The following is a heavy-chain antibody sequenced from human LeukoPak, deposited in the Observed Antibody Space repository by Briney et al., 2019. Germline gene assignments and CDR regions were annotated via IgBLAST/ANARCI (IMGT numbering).Heavy chain of an antibody. CDR3: VREDTAMSPNAFDV. V-gene: IGHV3-33*01. Sequence: GRSLRLSCAASGFTFSNFGMHWVRQAPGKGLEWVAVIWYDGSDQSYADSVKGRFTISRDNSKNTLFLQMDSLRAEDTAVYYCVREDTAMSPNAFDVWGQGTMVTVSS. CDR2: IWYDGSDQ. J-gene: IGHJ3*01. CDR1: GFTFSNFG. D-gene: IGHD5-18*01.